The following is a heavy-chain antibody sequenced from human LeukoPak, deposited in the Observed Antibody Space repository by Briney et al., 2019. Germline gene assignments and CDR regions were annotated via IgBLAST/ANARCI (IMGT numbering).Heavy chain of an antibody. J-gene: IGHJ6*03. CDR1: GFTFSTYV. Sequence: PGGSLRLSCAASGFTFSTYVMKWVRQTPERGLEWASTIDRAGSIDTHYADSVRGRFIISRDNSKNTLYLQMNSLRAEDTAVYYCARDPRMVVVGEGYMDVWGKGTTVTVSS. CDR3: ARDPRMVVVGEGYMDV. V-gene: IGHV3-NL1*01. D-gene: IGHD2-21*01. CDR2: IDRAGSIDT.